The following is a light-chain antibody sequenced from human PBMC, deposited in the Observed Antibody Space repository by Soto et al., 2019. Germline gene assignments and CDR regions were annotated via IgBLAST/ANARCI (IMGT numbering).Light chain of an antibody. CDR1: SSDVGGYNY. Sequence: QSVLTQPASVSGSPGQSITISCTGTSSDVGGYNYVSCYQQHPGKAPKLMIYDVSNRPSGVSNRFSGSKSGNTASLTISGLPAEDEADYYCSSYTSSSTLVFGGGTKLTVL. J-gene: IGLJ2*01. CDR3: SSYTSSSTLV. V-gene: IGLV2-14*01. CDR2: DVS.